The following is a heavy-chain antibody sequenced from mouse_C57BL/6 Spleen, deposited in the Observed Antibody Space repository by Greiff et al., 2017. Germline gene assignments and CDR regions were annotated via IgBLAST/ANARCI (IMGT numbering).Heavy chain of an antibody. CDR3: ARSGTTVVATPFAY. CDR1: GYTFTDYY. V-gene: IGHV1-76*01. D-gene: IGHD1-1*01. J-gene: IGHJ3*01. Sequence: VQLQQSGAELVRPGASVKLSCKASGYTFTDYYINWVKQRPGQGLEWIARIYPGSGNTYYNEKFKGKDTLNAEKSSSTAYMQLSSLTSEDSAVYFCARSGTTVVATPFAYWGQGTLVTVSA. CDR2: IYPGSGNT.